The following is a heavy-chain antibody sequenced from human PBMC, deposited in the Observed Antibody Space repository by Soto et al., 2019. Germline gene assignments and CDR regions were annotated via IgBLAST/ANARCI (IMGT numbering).Heavy chain of an antibody. V-gene: IGHV3-21*01. CDR3: ARDRGSIYMDV. Sequence: EVQLVESGGGLVKPGGSLRLSCAASGFTFSSYSMNWVRQAPGKGLEWVSSISSSSSYIYYADSVKGRCTISRDNAKNSLYLQMNSLRAEDTAVYYCARDRGSIYMDVWGQGTTVTVSS. J-gene: IGHJ6*03. D-gene: IGHD2-2*01. CDR1: GFTFSSYS. CDR2: ISSSSSYI.